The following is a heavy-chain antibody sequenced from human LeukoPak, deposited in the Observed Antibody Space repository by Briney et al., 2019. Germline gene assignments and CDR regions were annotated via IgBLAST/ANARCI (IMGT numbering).Heavy chain of an antibody. J-gene: IGHJ4*02. CDR1: GFIFNNYA. V-gene: IGHV3-23*01. CDR2: ITGTSGKT. D-gene: IGHD6-13*01. Sequence: GGSLRLSCAASGFIFNNYAMAWVRQAPGKGLEWVSSITGTSGKTYYAGSVKGRFTISRDNSKNTLFLHMDSLRADDTAVYDCAKDHVNAGYLDYWGQGTLVTVSS. CDR3: AKDHVNAGYLDY.